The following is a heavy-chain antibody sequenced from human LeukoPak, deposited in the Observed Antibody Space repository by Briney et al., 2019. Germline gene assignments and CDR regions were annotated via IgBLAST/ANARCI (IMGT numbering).Heavy chain of an antibody. J-gene: IGHJ5*02. Sequence: ASVKVSCKASGGTFSSYAISWVRQAPGQGLEWMGGIIPIFGTANYAQKFQGRVTITADESTSTAYMELSSLRSEDTAVYYCATSGRSTEFDPWGQGTLVTVSS. D-gene: IGHD2-2*01. CDR1: GGTFSSYA. V-gene: IGHV1-69*13. CDR2: IIPIFGTA. CDR3: ATSGRSTEFDP.